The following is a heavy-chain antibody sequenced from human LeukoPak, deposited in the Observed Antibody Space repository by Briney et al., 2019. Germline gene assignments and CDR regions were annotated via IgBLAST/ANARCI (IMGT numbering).Heavy chain of an antibody. V-gene: IGHV3-33*01. CDR3: ATLGNNWNYGAARDAFDI. J-gene: IGHJ3*02. CDR1: GFTFSSYG. Sequence: GGSLRLSCAASGFTFSSYGMHWVRQAPGKGLEWVAVIWYDGSNKYYADSVKGRFTISRDNSKNTLYLQMNSLRAEDTAVYYCATLGNNWNYGAARDAFDIWGQGTMVTVSS. D-gene: IGHD1-7*01. CDR2: IWYDGSNK.